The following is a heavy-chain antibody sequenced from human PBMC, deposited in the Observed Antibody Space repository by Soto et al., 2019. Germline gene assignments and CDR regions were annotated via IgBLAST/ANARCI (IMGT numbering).Heavy chain of an antibody. Sequence: ASVKVSCKASGYTFTSYGISWVRQAPGQGLEWMGWSSPYNGNTNYAQKLQGRVTITTDTSTSTADMELRSLRSDGTAVYYCARVVVAAPGFDPWGQGTLVTVSS. CDR3: ARVVVAAPGFDP. J-gene: IGHJ5*02. D-gene: IGHD2-15*01. CDR1: GYTFTSYG. CDR2: SSPYNGNT. V-gene: IGHV1-18*01.